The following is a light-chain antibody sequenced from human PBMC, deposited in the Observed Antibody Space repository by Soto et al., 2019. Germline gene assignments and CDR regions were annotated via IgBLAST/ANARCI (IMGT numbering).Light chain of an antibody. CDR1: QSVSSN. J-gene: IGKJ1*01. Sequence: EIVMTQSPATLSVSPGERATLSCRASQSVSSNLAWYQQKVGQAPRLLIYDASTRATGVPARLSGSGSGTEFTVTISSLQSEDFAVYYCQQYSNWPETFGQGTKVEIK. CDR2: DAS. CDR3: QQYSNWPET. V-gene: IGKV3-15*01.